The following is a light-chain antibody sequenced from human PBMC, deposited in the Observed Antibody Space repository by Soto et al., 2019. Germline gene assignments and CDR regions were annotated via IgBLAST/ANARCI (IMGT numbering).Light chain of an antibody. CDR2: DVS. V-gene: IGLV2-14*01. J-gene: IGLJ1*01. CDR3: NSFTSTTSTTPYV. CDR1: SSDVGAYNY. Sequence: QSALTQPASVSGSPGQSITISCTGTSSDVGAYNYVSWYQQYPGKAPKPMIYDVSNRPSGVSDRFSGSKSGNTASLTISGLQAEDEADYYCNSFTSTTSTTPYVFGTGTKLTVL.